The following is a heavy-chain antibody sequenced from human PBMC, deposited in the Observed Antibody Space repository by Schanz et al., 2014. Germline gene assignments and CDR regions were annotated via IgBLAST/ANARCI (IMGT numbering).Heavy chain of an antibody. V-gene: IGHV3-30*04. CDR1: GFTFSSYA. CDR2: MSYDGSIK. D-gene: IGHD2-2*01. Sequence: VQLVESGGGVVQPGRSLRLSCAAYGFTFSSYAMHWVRQAPGKGLEWVAAMSYDGSIKYYGDSVKGRFTISRDNSKNTLYLHMNTLRSEDTAVYYCAKDSTHIDIVLVPTAIDYWGQGTLVTVSS. CDR3: AKDSTHIDIVLVPTAIDY. J-gene: IGHJ4*02.